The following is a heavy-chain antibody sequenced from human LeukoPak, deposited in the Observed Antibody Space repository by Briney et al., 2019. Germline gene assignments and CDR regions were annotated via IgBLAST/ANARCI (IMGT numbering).Heavy chain of an antibody. CDR2: ISFDGSYK. D-gene: IGHD1-26*01. CDR1: GFTFSGYG. V-gene: IGHV3-30*18. Sequence: GGSLRLSCAVSGFTFSGYGMHWVRQAPGKGLDWVAVISFDGSYKYYADSVKGRLTISRDNSKNTLYLQMNSLRAEDTAVYYCAKDQWELRYYFDYWGQGTLVTVSS. J-gene: IGHJ4*02. CDR3: AKDQWELRYYFDY.